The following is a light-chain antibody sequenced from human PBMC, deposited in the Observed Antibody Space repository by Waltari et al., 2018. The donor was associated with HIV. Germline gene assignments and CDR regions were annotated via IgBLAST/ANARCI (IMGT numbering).Light chain of an antibody. V-gene: IGLV4-69*01. CDR2: LNSDGSH. Sequence: QLVLTQSPSASASLGASVKLTCTLSSGHSYYAIAWHPQQPEKGPRFLMKLNSDGSHSKGDGIPDRFSGSSSGSERYLTISSLQSEDEADYYCQTWGTGIVFGGGTKLTVL. J-gene: IGLJ2*01. CDR1: SGHSYYA. CDR3: QTWGTGIV.